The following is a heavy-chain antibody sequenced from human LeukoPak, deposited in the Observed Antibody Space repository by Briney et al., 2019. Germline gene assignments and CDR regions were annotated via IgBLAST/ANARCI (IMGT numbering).Heavy chain of an antibody. Sequence: ASVKVSCKASGYTFTSYDINWVRQATGQGLEWMGWMNPNSGNAGYAQKFQGRVTITRNTSISTAYMELSSLRSEDTAVYYCLVGATRGYYFDYWGQGTLVTVSS. CDR1: GYTFTSYD. V-gene: IGHV1-8*03. J-gene: IGHJ4*02. CDR2: MNPNSGNA. D-gene: IGHD1-26*01. CDR3: LVGATRGYYFDY.